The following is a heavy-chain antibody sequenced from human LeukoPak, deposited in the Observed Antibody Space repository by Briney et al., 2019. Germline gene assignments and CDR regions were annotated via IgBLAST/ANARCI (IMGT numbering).Heavy chain of an antibody. CDR1: GFTVSSNY. J-gene: IGHJ6*02. CDR3: ARVQYCSSTSCSHYYYYYGMDV. V-gene: IGHV3-21*01. CDR2: ISSSSSYI. D-gene: IGHD2-2*01. Sequence: GGSLRLSCAASGFTVSSNYMSWVRQAPGKGLEWVSSISSSSSYIYYADSVKGRFTISRDNAKNSLYLQMNSLRAEDTAVYYCARVQYCSSTSCSHYYYYYGMDVWGQGTTVTVSS.